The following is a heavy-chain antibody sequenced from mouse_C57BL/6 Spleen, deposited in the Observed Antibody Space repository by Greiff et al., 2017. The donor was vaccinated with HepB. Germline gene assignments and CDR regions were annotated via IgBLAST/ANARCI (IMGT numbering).Heavy chain of an antibody. V-gene: IGHV5-17*01. CDR2: ISSSSSTI. CDR1: GFTFSDYG. CDR3: ARGKWLLRNAMDY. J-gene: IGHJ4*01. Sequence: EVNVVESGGGLVKPGGSLKLSCAASGFTFSDYGMHWVRQAPEKGLEWVAYISSSSSTIYYADTVKGRFTISRDNATNTLFLQMTSLRSEDTAMYYCARGKWLLRNAMDYWGQGTTVTVSS. D-gene: IGHD2-3*01.